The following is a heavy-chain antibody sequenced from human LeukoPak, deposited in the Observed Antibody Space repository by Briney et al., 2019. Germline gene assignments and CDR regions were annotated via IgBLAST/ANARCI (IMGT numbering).Heavy chain of an antibody. V-gene: IGHV3-23*01. J-gene: IGHJ4*02. CDR1: GFTFSSYA. CDR3: AKDDVVGATGDLDY. D-gene: IGHD1-26*01. CDR2: ISGSSGST. Sequence: GGSLRLSCAASGFTFSSYAMSWVRQAPGKGLEWVSAISGSSGSTYYADSVKGRFTISRDNAKNTLYLQMTSLRAEDTAVYYCAKDDVVGATGDLDYWGQGTLVTVSS.